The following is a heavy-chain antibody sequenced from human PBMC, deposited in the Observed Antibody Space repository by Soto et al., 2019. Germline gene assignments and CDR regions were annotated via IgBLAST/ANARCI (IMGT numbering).Heavy chain of an antibody. CDR1: GYTFTSYA. CDR2: INAGNGNT. Sequence: QVQLVQSGAEVKKPGASVKVSCKASGYTFTSYAMHWVRQAPGQRLEWMGWINAGNGNTKYSQKFQGRVTITRDTSASTAYMELSCLRSEHTAVYYCARNFYDFWSGYLAYWGQGTLVTVSS. CDR3: ARNFYDFWSGYLAY. V-gene: IGHV1-3*01. J-gene: IGHJ4*02. D-gene: IGHD3-3*01.